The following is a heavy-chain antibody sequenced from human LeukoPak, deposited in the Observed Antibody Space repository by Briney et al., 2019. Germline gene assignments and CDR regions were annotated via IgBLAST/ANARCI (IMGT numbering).Heavy chain of an antibody. CDR1: GFTFSSYA. Sequence: GGSLRLSCAASGFTFSSYAMSWVRQAPGKGLEWVSAISGSGGSTYYADSVKGRFTISRDNSKNTLYLQMNSLRAEDTAVYYCAKDRGRAAAGTGSFDYWGQGTLVTVSS. J-gene: IGHJ4*02. V-gene: IGHV3-23*01. D-gene: IGHD6-13*01. CDR2: ISGSGGST. CDR3: AKDRGRAAAGTGSFDY.